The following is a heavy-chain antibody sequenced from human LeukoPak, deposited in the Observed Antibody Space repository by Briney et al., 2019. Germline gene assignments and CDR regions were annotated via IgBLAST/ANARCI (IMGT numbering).Heavy chain of an antibody. CDR3: AKFDVYSSGRFDC. J-gene: IGHJ4*02. CDR2: ISGSGGST. Sequence: GGSLRLSCAASGFTFSSYAMSWVRQAPGKGLEWVSTISGSGGSTYYADSVKGRFTISRDNSENTLYLQMNSLRAEDTAVYYCAKFDVYSSGRFDCWGQGTLVTVSS. CDR1: GFTFSSYA. V-gene: IGHV3-23*01. D-gene: IGHD3-10*01.